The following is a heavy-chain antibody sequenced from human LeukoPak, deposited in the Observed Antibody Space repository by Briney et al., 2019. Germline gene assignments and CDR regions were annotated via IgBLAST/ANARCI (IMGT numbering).Heavy chain of an antibody. CDR3: ARVPGGDGCNYESTEFDY. D-gene: IGHD5-24*01. CDR1: GGSISSGDYY. Sequence: SETLSLTCTVSGGSISSGDYYWSWIRQPPGKGLEWIGYIYYSGSTYYNPSLKSRVTISVDTSKNQFSLKLSSVTAADTAVYYCARVPGGDGCNYESTEFDYWGQGTLVTVSS. CDR2: IYYSGST. V-gene: IGHV4-30-4*08. J-gene: IGHJ4*02.